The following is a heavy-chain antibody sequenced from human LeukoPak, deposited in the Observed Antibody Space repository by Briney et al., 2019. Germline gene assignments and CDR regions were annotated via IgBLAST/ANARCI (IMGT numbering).Heavy chain of an antibody. D-gene: IGHD3-9*01. CDR2: IYSSGSA. Sequence: SQTLCLTRTVSGGSISSGSYYCSWIRQPPGKGLEWVGRIYSSGSANYNPSLTSRVTISLDTSKNQFSLKLCSVTAADTAVYYCARQYSDILTGYHRGELYWYFDLWGRGTLVTVSS. CDR1: GGSISSGSYY. CDR3: ARQYSDILTGYHRGELYWYFDL. J-gene: IGHJ2*01. V-gene: IGHV4-61*02.